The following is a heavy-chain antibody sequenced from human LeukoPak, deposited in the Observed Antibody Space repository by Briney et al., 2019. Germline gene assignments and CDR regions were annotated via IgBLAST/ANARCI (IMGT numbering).Heavy chain of an antibody. J-gene: IGHJ2*01. CDR1: GFTVSSKY. CDR2: IYSGGST. Sequence: PGGSLRLSCAPSGFTVSSKYMSWVRQAPGKGLEWVPIIYSGGSTYYADSVKGRFTISRDNSKNTLYLQMNSLRAEDTAVYYCARYGSGWYFDLWGRGTLVTVSS. V-gene: IGHV3-53*01. D-gene: IGHD6-19*01. CDR3: ARYGSGWYFDL.